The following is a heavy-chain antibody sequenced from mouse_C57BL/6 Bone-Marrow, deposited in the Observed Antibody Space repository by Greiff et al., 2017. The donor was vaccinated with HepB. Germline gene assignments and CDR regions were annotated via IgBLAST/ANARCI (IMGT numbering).Heavy chain of an antibody. CDR2: IHPNSGST. Sequence: VKLQQPGAELVKPGASVKLSCKASGYTFTSYWMHWVKQRPGQGLEWIGMIHPNSGSTNYNEKFKSKATLTVDKSSSTAYMQLSSLTSEDSAVYYCARRGLTGSFAYWGQGTLVTVSA. CDR1: GYTFTSYW. CDR3: ARRGLTGSFAY. D-gene: IGHD4-1*01. V-gene: IGHV1-64*01. J-gene: IGHJ3*01.